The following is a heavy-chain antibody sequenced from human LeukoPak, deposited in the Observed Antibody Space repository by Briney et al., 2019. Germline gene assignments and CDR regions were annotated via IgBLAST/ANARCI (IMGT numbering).Heavy chain of an antibody. V-gene: IGHV3-66*01. CDR3: AREIFGSGSYPDF. Sequence: GGSLRLSCAASGVTVSSNYMTWVRQAPGKGLEWVSVIYSGGSTYYADSVKGRFTISRDTSKNMVYLQMNSLRAEDTAVYYCAREIFGSGSYPDFWGQGTLVTVSS. CDR2: IYSGGST. J-gene: IGHJ4*02. CDR1: GVTVSSNY. D-gene: IGHD3-10*01.